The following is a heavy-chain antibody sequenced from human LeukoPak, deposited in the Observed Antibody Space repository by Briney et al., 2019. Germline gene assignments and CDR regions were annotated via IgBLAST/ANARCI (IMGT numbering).Heavy chain of an antibody. CDR2: IYYSGST. V-gene: IGHV4-39*01. CDR3: ASARRKVRWLPYFDY. D-gene: IGHD5-12*01. CDR1: GGSISSSSYY. Sequence: SETLSLTCTVSGGSISSSSYYWGWIRQPPGKGLEWIGSIYYSGSTYYNPSLKSRVTISVDTSKNQFSLKLSSVTAADTAVYYCASARRKVRWLPYFDYWGQGTLVTVSS. J-gene: IGHJ4*02.